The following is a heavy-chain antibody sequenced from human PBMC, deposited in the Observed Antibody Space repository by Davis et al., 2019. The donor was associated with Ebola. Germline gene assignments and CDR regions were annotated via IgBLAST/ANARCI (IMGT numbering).Heavy chain of an antibody. V-gene: IGHV1-2*06. CDR3: ARGLYGWYYFDY. D-gene: IGHD6-19*01. Sequence: AAPVKVSCKASGYTFTGYYIHWVRQAPGQGLEWMGRISPNSGGTNYAQKFQGRVTMTRDTSISTAYMELSRLTSDDTAVYYCARGLYGWYYFDYWGQGTLVTVSS. J-gene: IGHJ4*02. CDR1: GYTFTGYY. CDR2: ISPNSGGT.